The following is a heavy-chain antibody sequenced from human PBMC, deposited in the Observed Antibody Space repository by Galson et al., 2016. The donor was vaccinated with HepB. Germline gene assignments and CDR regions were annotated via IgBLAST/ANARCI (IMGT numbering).Heavy chain of an antibody. CDR2: MWSDGSNK. Sequence: SLRLSCAASGFSFSNYGMHWVRQAPGKGLEWVAVMWSDGSNKYYADSVKGRFTISRHNSKNTLYLQMNSLRAEDTAVYYCARAEFADHFDYWGQGTLVTVSS. CDR3: ARAEFADHFDY. D-gene: IGHD3-10*01. CDR1: GFSFSNYG. J-gene: IGHJ4*02. V-gene: IGHV3-33*01.